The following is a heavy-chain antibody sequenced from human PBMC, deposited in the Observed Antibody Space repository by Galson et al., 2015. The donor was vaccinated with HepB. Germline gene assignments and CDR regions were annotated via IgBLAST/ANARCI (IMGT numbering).Heavy chain of an antibody. Sequence: SLRLSCAASGATYLSYSMNGVREAPGKRLEWVSYISSSSSYIYYAESVKGRFTISRDNAKNSLYLQMNSLRAEDTAVYYCARGGYSLGWFDPWGQGTLVTVSS. V-gene: IGHV3-21*01. J-gene: IGHJ5*02. D-gene: IGHD5-18*01. CDR2: ISSSSSYI. CDR1: GATYLSYS. CDR3: ARGGYSLGWFDP.